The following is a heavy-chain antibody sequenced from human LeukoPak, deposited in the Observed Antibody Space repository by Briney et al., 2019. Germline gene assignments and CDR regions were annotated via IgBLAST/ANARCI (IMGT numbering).Heavy chain of an antibody. V-gene: IGHV4-30-4*01. CDR3: ARESMIVVDTFDY. D-gene: IGHD3-22*01. CDR2: IYYSGST. J-gene: IGHJ4*02. Sequence: PSQTLSLTCTVSGGSISSGDYSWSWLRQPPGKGLEWIGYIYYSGSTYYNPSLKSRVTISVDTSKNQFSLKLSSVTAADTAVYYCARESMIVVDTFDYWGQGTLVTVSS. CDR1: GGSISSGDYS.